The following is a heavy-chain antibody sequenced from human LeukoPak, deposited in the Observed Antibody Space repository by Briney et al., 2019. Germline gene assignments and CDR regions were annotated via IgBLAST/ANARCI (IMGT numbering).Heavy chain of an antibody. V-gene: IGHV3-48*03. D-gene: IGHD6-13*01. Sequence: GGSLRLSCVASGFTFSSYEMNWVRQAPGKGLEWLSYITSSDSTTHYADSVKGRFTISRDNSKNTLYLQMNSLRAEDTAVYYCAKDGIAAAEDYYYYMDVWGKGTTVTISS. CDR1: GFTFSSYE. CDR2: ITSSDSTT. CDR3: AKDGIAAAEDYYYYMDV. J-gene: IGHJ6*03.